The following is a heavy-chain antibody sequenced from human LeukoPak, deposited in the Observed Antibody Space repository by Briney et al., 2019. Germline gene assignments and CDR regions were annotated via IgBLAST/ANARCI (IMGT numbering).Heavy chain of an antibody. D-gene: IGHD3-16*02. Sequence: PSETLSLTCTVSGASISSSYWGWIRQSPGNGLGLDWRIYTSGTTNYNPSLRSRVTISVYKSKNQFSLNLTSVTAADTAIYYCARDSPRDNIVYYYYMDVWGKGTTVTVSS. J-gene: IGHJ6*03. CDR2: IYTSGTT. CDR1: GASISSSY. V-gene: IGHV4-4*07. CDR3: ARDSPRDNIVYYYYMDV.